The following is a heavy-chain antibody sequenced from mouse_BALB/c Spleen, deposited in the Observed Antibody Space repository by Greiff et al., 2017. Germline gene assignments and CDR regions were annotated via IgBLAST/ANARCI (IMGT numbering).Heavy chain of an antibody. CDR1: GFNIKDTY. J-gene: IGHJ1*01. CDR2: IDPYDSET. Sequence: VQLQQSGAELVKPGASVKLSCTASGFNIKDTYMHWVKQRPEQGLEWIGRIDPYDSETHYNQKFKDKAILTVDKSSSTAYMQLSSLTSEDSAVYYCARWDYGSSYGYVDVWGAGTTVTVAS. D-gene: IGHD1-1*01. CDR3: ARWDYGSSYGYVDV. V-gene: IGHV14-3*02.